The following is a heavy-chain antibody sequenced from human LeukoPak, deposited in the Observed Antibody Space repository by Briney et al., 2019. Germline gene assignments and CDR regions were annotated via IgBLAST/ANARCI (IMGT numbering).Heavy chain of an antibody. CDR2: INAGNGDT. Sequence: ASVKVSCKASGYTFTSYAMHWVRQAPGQRLEWMGWINAGNGDTKYSQKFQGRVTITRDTSASTAYMELSSLRSEDTAVYYCARGIQLWKFDYWGQGTLVTVSS. CDR1: GYTFTSYA. V-gene: IGHV1-3*01. J-gene: IGHJ4*02. CDR3: ARGIQLWKFDY. D-gene: IGHD5-18*01.